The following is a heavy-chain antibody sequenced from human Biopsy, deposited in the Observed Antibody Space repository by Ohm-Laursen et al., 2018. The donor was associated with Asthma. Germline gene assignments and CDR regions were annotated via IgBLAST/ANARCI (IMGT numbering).Heavy chain of an antibody. V-gene: IGHV4-30-2*06. J-gene: IGHJ4*02. D-gene: IGHD2-21*02. Sequence: TLSLTCAVSGDSIDSGDYSWTWIRQSPGVGLEWIGYIYRNGGTYYNRTLKNRVTISIDRSKNQFSLRLRCVTAADTAVYYCARGWNCGGDCYSLDSWGQGTLVTVSS. CDR3: ARGWNCGGDCYSLDS. CDR1: GDSIDSGDYS. CDR2: IYRNGGT.